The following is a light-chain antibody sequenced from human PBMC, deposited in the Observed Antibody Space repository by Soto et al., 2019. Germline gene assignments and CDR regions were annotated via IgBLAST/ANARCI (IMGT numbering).Light chain of an antibody. CDR1: QSIRTW. CDR2: TAS. CDR3: QQYDSYSPYT. J-gene: IGKJ2*01. V-gene: IGKV1-5*03. Sequence: DIRMTQSPSTLSASVGDRVSITCRASQSIRTWLAWYQQKPGKAPKVLIYTASTLESGVPSRFSGSGSGTEFTLTITNLQPDDFATYYCQQYDSYSPYTFGQGTKLEIK.